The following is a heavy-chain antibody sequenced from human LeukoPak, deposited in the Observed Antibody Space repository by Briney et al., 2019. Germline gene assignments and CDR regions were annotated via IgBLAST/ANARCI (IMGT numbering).Heavy chain of an antibody. CDR3: ARRGYYYDSSGYYHYGMDV. V-gene: IGHV4-61*08. Sequence: PSETLSLTCTVSGGSISSGDYYWSWIRQPPGKGLEWIGYIYYSGSTNYNPSLKSRVTISVDTSKNQFSLKLSSVTAADTAVYYCARRGYYYDSSGYYHYGMDVWGQGTTVTVSS. CDR2: IYYSGST. J-gene: IGHJ6*02. D-gene: IGHD3-22*01. CDR1: GGSISSGDYY.